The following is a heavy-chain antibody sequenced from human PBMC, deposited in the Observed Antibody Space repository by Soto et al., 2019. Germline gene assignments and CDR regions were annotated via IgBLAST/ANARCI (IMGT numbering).Heavy chain of an antibody. CDR2: ISWNSNSI. Sequence: EVQLVESGGGLVQPGRSLRLSCVASGFNFDDYVMHWVRQAPGKGLEWVSGISWNSNSIDYADSVKGRVTISRDNAKNPLFVQMDTLQPKDTAFYYCARIPTGGYNSCYFVYWGQGTLVTVSS. V-gene: IGHV3-9*01. J-gene: IGHJ4*02. D-gene: IGHD1-1*01. CDR3: ARIPTGGYNSCYFVY. CDR1: GFNFDDYV.